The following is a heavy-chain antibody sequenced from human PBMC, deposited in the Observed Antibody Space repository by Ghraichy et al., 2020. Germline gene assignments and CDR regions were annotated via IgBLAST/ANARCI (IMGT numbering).Heavy chain of an antibody. CDR1: GGTFSSYA. Sequence: SVKVSCKASGGTFSSYAISRVRQAPGQGLEWMGGIIPIFGTANYAQKFQGRVTITADESTSTAYMELSSLRSEDTAVYYCARVIVSPSLEWLPLDYWGQGTLVTVSS. CDR3: ARVIVSPSLEWLPLDY. J-gene: IGHJ4*02. CDR2: IIPIFGTA. V-gene: IGHV1-69*13. D-gene: IGHD3-3*02.